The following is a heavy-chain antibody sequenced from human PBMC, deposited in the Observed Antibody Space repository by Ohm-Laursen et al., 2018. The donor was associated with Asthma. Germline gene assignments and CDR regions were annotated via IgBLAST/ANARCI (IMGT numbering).Heavy chain of an antibody. CDR3: ARDGCSSTSCYQRVNYYYYGMDV. Sequence: SVKVSCKASGGTFSSYAISWVRQAPGQGLEWMGGIIPIFGTANYAQKFQGRVTITADESTSTAYMELSSLRSEDTAVYYCARDGCSSTSCYQRVNYYYYGMDVWGQGTTVSVSS. CDR1: GGTFSSYA. V-gene: IGHV1-69*13. J-gene: IGHJ6*02. CDR2: IIPIFGTA. D-gene: IGHD2-2*01.